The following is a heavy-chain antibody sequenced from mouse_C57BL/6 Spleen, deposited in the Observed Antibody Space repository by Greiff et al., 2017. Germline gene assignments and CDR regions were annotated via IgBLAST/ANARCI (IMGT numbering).Heavy chain of an antibody. D-gene: IGHD2-3*01. CDR2: SRNKANDYTT. CDR1: GFTFSDFY. Sequence: EVKLMDSGGGLVQSGRSLRLSCATSGFTFSDFYMEWVRPAPGKGLEWIAASRNKANDYTTEYSASVKGRFIVSRDTSQSILYLQMNALRAEDTAIYYCARGLYDGYYGGFAYWGQGTRVTVSA. J-gene: IGHJ3*01. CDR3: ARGLYDGYYGGFAY. V-gene: IGHV7-1*01.